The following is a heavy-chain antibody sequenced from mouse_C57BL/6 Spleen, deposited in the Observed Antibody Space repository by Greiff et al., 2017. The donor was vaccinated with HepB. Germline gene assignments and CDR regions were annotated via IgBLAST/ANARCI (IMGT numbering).Heavy chain of an antibody. J-gene: IGHJ1*03. CDR3: ARKLGGWYFDV. D-gene: IGHD4-1*01. CDR1: GFNIKDYY. V-gene: IGHV14-2*01. CDR2: IDPEDGET. Sequence: EVKLMESGAELVKPGASVKLSCTASGFNIKDYYMHWVKQRTEQGLEWIGRIDPEDGETKYDPKFQGKATITADTSSNTAYLQLSSLPSEDTAVYYCARKLGGWYFDVWGTGTTVTVSS.